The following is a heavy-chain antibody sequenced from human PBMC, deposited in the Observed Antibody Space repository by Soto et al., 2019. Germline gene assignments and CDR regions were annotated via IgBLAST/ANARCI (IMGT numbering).Heavy chain of an antibody. CDR3: ASDGRAVADEIDAFYI. CDR1: GDSVSSNSAA. Sequence: SQTLSLTCAISGDSVSSNSAAWNWIRQSPSRGLEWLGRTYYRSKWYNDYAVSVKSRIAINPDTSKNQCSLQLNSVTPEDTAVYYCASDGRAVADEIDAFYIRSQGKTV. CDR2: TYYRSKWYN. V-gene: IGHV6-1*01. J-gene: IGHJ3*02. D-gene: IGHD6-19*01.